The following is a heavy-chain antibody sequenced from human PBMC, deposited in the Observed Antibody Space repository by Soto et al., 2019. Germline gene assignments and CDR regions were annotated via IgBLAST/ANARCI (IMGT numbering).Heavy chain of an antibody. Sequence: KHSETLALTCTVSGGSISSGGYYWSWIRQHPGKGLEWIGYIYYSGSTYYNPSLKSRVTISVDTSKNQFSLKLSSVTAADTAVYYCARRSRFLESNFDYWGQGTLVTVSS. CDR2: IYYSGST. V-gene: IGHV4-31*03. D-gene: IGHD3-3*01. J-gene: IGHJ4*02. CDR1: GGSISSGGYY. CDR3: ARRSRFLESNFDY.